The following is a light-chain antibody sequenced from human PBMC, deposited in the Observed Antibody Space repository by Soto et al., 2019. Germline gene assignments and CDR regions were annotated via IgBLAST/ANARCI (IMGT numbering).Light chain of an antibody. Sequence: DLQMTQSPSTLSASVGDRVIITCRASQSISTWLAWYQQKPGKAPKLLIYRASTVENGVPSRFSGGGSGTEFTLTISSLQPEYCATYYCQQSHAYPTTFGQGTKVEI. CDR1: QSISTW. J-gene: IGKJ2*01. V-gene: IGKV1-5*03. CDR2: RAS. CDR3: QQSHAYPTT.